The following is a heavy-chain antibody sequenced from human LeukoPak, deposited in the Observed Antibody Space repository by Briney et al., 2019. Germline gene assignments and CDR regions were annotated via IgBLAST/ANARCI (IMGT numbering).Heavy chain of an antibody. J-gene: IGHJ4*02. CDR3: ARDYLVSYFDY. CDR1: GFTFTTFG. D-gene: IGHD4-23*01. CDR2: IWFDGSKT. Sequence: GGSLRLSCAASGFTFTTFGFHWVRQAPGKGLEWVAVIWFDGSKTYYADSVKGRFTTSRDNSQNTVSLQMNSLRAEDTAVYYCARDYLVSYFDYWGQGTLVTVSS. V-gene: IGHV3-33*01.